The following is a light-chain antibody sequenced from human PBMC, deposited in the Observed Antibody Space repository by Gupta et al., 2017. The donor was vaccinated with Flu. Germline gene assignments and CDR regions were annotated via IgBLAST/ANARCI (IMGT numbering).Light chain of an antibody. CDR3: QSHDDSGSGLVV. CDR1: WSNIGAGHD. CDR2: GNK. Sequence: QSGLAQPPSVSGAPGQRVTISCTGSWSNIGAGHDVHWYQQVPGTAPRLLIFGNKNRHSGVPERFSGSKSGSSASLAIDWLQAAEEADYYCQSHDDSGSGLVVFGGGTRLTVL. J-gene: IGLJ3*02. V-gene: IGLV1-40*01.